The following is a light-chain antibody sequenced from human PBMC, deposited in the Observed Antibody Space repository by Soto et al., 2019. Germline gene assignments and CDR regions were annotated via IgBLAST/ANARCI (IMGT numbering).Light chain of an antibody. Sequence: VLTQSRGTLSLSPGERATLSCRASQSVSSYLAWYQQKPGQAPRLLIYDASNRATGIPARFSGSGSGTDFTLTISSLEPEDFAVYYCQQRSNWPPITFGQGTRLEI. J-gene: IGKJ5*01. CDR3: QQRSNWPPIT. CDR2: DAS. CDR1: QSVSSY. V-gene: IGKV3-11*01.